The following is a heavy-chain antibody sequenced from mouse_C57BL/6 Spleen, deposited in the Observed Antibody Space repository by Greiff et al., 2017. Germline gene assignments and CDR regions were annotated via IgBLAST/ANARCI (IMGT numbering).Heavy chain of an antibody. CDR3: AKHTGQGGDAMDD. Sequence: QVQLQQSGPGLVAPSQSLSITCTVSGFSLTSYGVDWFRHPPCKGLDWLGVIWGGGSTNYNSALMSRLSISQDNSKSQVFLKMNSLQTDDTAMYYCAKHTGQGGDAMDDWGQGTSVTVSS. V-gene: IGHV2-9*01. CDR2: IWGGGST. J-gene: IGHJ4*01. D-gene: IGHD1-1*01. CDR1: GFSLTSYG.